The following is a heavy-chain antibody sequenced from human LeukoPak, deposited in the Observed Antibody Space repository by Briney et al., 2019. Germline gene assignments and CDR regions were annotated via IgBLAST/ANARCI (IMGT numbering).Heavy chain of an antibody. J-gene: IGHJ4*02. D-gene: IGHD3-3*01. CDR1: GFTFGDSG. Sequence: GRSLRLSCTGSGFTFGDSGINWVRQAPGKGLEWVGFIRSRNYGGKIEYAASVSGRFTISRDDSESIAYLQMNNLKSEGSAVYYFSRAPNDDFWLDCWGQGTLITVSS. CDR2: IRSRNYGGKI. CDR3: SRAPNDDFWLDC. V-gene: IGHV3-49*04.